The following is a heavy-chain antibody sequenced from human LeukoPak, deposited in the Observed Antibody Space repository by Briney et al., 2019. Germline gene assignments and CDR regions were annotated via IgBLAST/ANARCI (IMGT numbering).Heavy chain of an antibody. J-gene: IGHJ4*02. V-gene: IGHV3-30*02. CDR1: GFTFDDYG. CDR3: AKDPHYYGSGSYYKAVDY. CDR2: IRYDGSDK. Sequence: GGSLRLSCAASGFTFDDYGMSWVRQAPGKGLEWVAFIRYDGSDKYYADSVKGRFTISRDNSKNTLYLQMNSLRAEDTAVYYCAKDPHYYGSGSYYKAVDYWGQGTLVTVSS. D-gene: IGHD3-10*01.